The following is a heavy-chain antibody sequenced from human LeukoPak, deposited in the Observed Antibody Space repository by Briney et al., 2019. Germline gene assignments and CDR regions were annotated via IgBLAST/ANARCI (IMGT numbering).Heavy chain of an antibody. V-gene: IGHV3-21*01. CDR3: ARDTTYDSSGYFDY. Sequence: PGGPLRLSCAASGFTFSSYSMNWVRQAPGKGLEWVSSISSSSSYIYYADSVKGRFTISRDNAKNSLYLQMNSLRAEDTAVYYCARDTTYDSSGYFDYWGQGTLVTVSS. J-gene: IGHJ4*02. CDR1: GFTFSSYS. D-gene: IGHD3-22*01. CDR2: ISSSSSYI.